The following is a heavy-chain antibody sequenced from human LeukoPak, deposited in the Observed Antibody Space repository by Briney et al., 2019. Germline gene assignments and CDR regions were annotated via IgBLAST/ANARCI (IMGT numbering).Heavy chain of an antibody. J-gene: IGHJ3*02. CDR3: ARDRRDMIVVEDAFDI. CDR2: ISSSSSYI. CDR1: GFTFSSYS. D-gene: IGHD3-22*01. V-gene: IGHV3-21*01. Sequence: GGSLRLSCAASGFTFSSYSMNWVRQAPGKGLEWVSSISSSSSYIYYADSVKGRFTISRDNAKNSLYLQMNSLRAEDTAVYYCARDRRDMIVVEDAFDIWGQGTMVTVSS.